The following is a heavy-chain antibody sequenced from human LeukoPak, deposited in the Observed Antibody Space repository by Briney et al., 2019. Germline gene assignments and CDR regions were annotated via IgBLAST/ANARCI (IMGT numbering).Heavy chain of an antibody. J-gene: IGHJ4*02. CDR1: GYTFTGYY. Sequence: ASVKVSCKASGYTFTGYYMHWVRQAPGQGLEWMGWINPNSGGTNYAQKFQGRVTMTRDTSISTAYMELSRLRSDDTAVYYCARLVVVPAAGIDYWGQGTLVTVSS. V-gene: IGHV1-2*02. D-gene: IGHD2-2*01. CDR2: INPNSGGT. CDR3: ARLVVVPAAGIDY.